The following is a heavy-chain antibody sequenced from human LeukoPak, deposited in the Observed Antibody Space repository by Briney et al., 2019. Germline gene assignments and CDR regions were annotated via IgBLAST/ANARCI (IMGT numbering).Heavy chain of an antibody. D-gene: IGHD4-17*01. Sequence: ASVKVSCKASGYTFTSYGISWVRPAPGQGLEWMGWISAYNGNTNYAQKLQGRVTMTTDTSTSTAYMELRSLRSDDTAVYYCARNDYGDYVNLEDWFDPWGQGTLVTVSS. CDR1: GYTFTSYG. J-gene: IGHJ5*02. V-gene: IGHV1-18*01. CDR2: ISAYNGNT. CDR3: ARNDYGDYVNLEDWFDP.